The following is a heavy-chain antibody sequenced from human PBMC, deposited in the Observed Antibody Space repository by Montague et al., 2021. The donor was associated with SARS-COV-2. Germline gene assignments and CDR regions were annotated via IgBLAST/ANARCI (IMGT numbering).Heavy chain of an antibody. D-gene: IGHD5-18*01. CDR2: VDYSGNT. Sequence: SETLSLTCTVTGGPISGSSDYWGWIRQSPGKGLEWIASVDYSGNTYYSPSLKSRLTISVDTSKSQFSLKLNPVTAADTALYYCARREYSYGWGDWGQGTLVTVSS. CDR1: GGPISGSSDY. J-gene: IGHJ4*02. CDR3: ARREYSYGWGD. V-gene: IGHV4-39*01.